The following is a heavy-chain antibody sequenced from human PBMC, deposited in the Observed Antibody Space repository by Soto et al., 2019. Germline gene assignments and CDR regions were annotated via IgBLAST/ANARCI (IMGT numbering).Heavy chain of an antibody. CDR2: INPSNGST. CDR3: ARSGAATDGYFQH. V-gene: IGHV1-46*01. D-gene: IGHD6-13*01. Sequence: ASVKVSCKASGYTFTSYYMHWVRQAPGQGLEWMGIINPSNGSTSYSQKFQGRVTITRDTSASTAYMELSSLRSEDTAVYYCARSGAATDGYFQHWGQGTLVTVSS. CDR1: GYTFTSYY. J-gene: IGHJ1*01.